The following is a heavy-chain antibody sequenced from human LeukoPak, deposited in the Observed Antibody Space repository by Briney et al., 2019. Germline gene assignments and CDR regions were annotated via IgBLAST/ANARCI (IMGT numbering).Heavy chain of an antibody. D-gene: IGHD5-24*01. V-gene: IGHV3-23*01. J-gene: IGHJ4*02. CDR1: GFTFSGYG. Sequence: PGGSLRLSCAASGFTFSGYGMSWVRQAPGKGLEWVSGISGRGDSTDYADSVQGRFTISRDNSKNTLYLQMNSLRAEDTAVYYCAKSDDYNDRYYFVSWGQGTLVTVSS. CDR2: ISGRGDST. CDR3: AKSDDYNDRYYFVS.